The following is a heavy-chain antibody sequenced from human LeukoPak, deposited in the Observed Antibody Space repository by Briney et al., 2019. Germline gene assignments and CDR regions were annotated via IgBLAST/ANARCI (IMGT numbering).Heavy chain of an antibody. CDR1: GLTFSNYG. V-gene: IGHV3-23*01. CDR2: ISGSGVNT. CDR3: AKSAGEVVVITYFDY. Sequence: PGGSLRLSCAASGLTFSNYGMGWVRQAPGKGLEWVSSISGSGVNTYYADSVKGRLTISRDNSKNTLYLQMNSLRAEDTAVYYCAKSAGEVVVITYFDYWGQGTLVTVSS. D-gene: IGHD3-22*01. J-gene: IGHJ4*02.